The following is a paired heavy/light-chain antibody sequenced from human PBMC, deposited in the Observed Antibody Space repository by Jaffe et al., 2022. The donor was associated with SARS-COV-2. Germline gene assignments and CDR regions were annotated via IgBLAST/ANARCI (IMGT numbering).Light chain of an antibody. Sequence: QSALTQPPSASGSPGQSVTISCTGTSSDIGTYNYVSWYQQHPGEAPKLMIHDVSKRPSGVPDRFSGSKSGNTASLTVSGLQAEDEADYYCTSYAGINNFVVFGGGTKLTVL. CDR1: SSDIGTYNY. CDR3: TSYAGINNFVV. CDR2: DVS. V-gene: IGLV2-8*01. J-gene: IGLJ2*01.
Heavy chain of an antibody. V-gene: IGHV4-39*01. CDR1: GGSITGSSYY. CDR2: INYSGNT. Sequence: QLQLQQSGPGLVKPSETLSLTCTVSGGSITGSSYYWAWIRQPPGKGLEWVGSINYSGNTYYSPSLKSRVTISVDTSKNQFSLRLNSVTATDTAVYYCARHDGPWGRGAMVTVSS. CDR3: ARHDGP. J-gene: IGHJ3*01.